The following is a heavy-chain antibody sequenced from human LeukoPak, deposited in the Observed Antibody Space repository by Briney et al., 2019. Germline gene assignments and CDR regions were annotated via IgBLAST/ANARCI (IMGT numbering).Heavy chain of an antibody. V-gene: IGHV3-7*03. D-gene: IGHD7-27*01. CDR2: IKQDGGEE. CDR1: GFTFNDYW. Sequence: GGSLRLSCAASGFTFNDYWLSWVRQAPGKGLEWVANIKQDGGEEYYVDSVKGRFTISRDNAKNSLYLQMNSLRAEDTAVYYCATVGIWGQGTLVTVSS. CDR3: ATVGI. J-gene: IGHJ4*02.